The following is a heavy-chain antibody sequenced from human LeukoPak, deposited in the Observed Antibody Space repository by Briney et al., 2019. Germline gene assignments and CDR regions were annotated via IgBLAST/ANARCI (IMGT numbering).Heavy chain of an antibody. J-gene: IGHJ5*02. CDR1: GGSISSSSYY. V-gene: IGHV4-39*07. D-gene: IGHD6-6*01. CDR2: INHSGST. Sequence: SETLSLTCTVSGGSISSSSYYWGWIRQPPGKGLEWIGEINHSGSTNYNPSLKSRVTISVDTSKNQFSLKLSSVTAADTAVYYCAIRPSIAARRKGWFDPWGQGTLVTVSS. CDR3: AIRPSIAARRKGWFDP.